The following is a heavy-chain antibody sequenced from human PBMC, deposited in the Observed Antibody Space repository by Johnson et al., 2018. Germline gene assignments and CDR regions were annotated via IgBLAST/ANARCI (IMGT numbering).Heavy chain of an antibody. J-gene: IGHJ3*02. V-gene: IGHV3-66*03. Sequence: VQLVQSGGGLIQXGGSLRLSCAASGFSVRTSDLSWVRQAPGKGLQWVSFVYSSGSTYDANSVRGRFTISRDKANNTVYLQMNSLKAEDTAVYFCARTSRGAFDIWGQGTMVSVSS. D-gene: IGHD3-10*01. CDR2: VYSSGST. CDR3: ARTSRGAFDI. CDR1: GFSVRTSD.